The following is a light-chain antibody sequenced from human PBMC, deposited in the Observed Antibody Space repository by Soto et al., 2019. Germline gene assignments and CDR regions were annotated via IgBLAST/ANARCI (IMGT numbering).Light chain of an antibody. J-gene: IGLJ2*01. Sequence: QSALTQPASVSASPRQSITISCTGTSSDVGRYDYVSWYQQHPCTAPKLIIFEVGLRPSGISNRFSGSKSGNTASLTISGLQPEDEAHYFCSSYSGSDTYVLFGGGTKLTVL. CDR1: SSDVGRYDY. CDR2: EVG. CDR3: SSYSGSDTYVL. V-gene: IGLV2-14*01.